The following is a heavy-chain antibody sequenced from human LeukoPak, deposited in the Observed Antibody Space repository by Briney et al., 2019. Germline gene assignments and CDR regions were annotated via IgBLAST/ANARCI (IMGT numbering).Heavy chain of an antibody. CDR1: SFTFSNYG. J-gene: IGHJ4*02. CDR2: LGHDGNYI. Sequence: GGSLRLSCAASSFTFSNYGMYWVRQAPGKGLEWVAVLGHDGNYIYYGDSVKGRFTISRDNSKNTLYLQMNSLRAEDTAVYFCARDRGSHYLDYWGQGTLVTVSS. V-gene: IGHV3-33*01. CDR3: ARDRGSHYLDY. D-gene: IGHD1-26*01.